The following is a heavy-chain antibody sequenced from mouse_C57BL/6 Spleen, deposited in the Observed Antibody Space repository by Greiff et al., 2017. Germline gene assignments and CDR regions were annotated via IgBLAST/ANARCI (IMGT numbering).Heavy chain of an antibody. CDR3: ARDGTGLFDD. CDR2: IDPSDSAT. CDR1: GYTFTSYW. D-gene: IGHD4-1*01. Sequence: VQLQQPGAELVRPGSSVKLSCKASGYTFTSYWMHWVKQRPIQGLEWIGNIDPSDSATHYNQKFKDKATLTVDKSSSTAYMQLSSLTSEDSAVYYCARDGTGLFDDWGKGTTLTVSS. J-gene: IGHJ2*01. V-gene: IGHV1-52*01.